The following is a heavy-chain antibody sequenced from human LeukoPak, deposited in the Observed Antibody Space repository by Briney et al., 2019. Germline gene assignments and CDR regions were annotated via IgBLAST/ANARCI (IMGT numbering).Heavy chain of an antibody. V-gene: IGHV4-30-2*05. Sequence: SETLSLTCAVSGGSISSGGYSWSWIRQPPGKGLEWIGYIYHSGSTYYNPSLKSRVTISVDTSNNLFSLKLSSVTAADTAVYYCARTDSSGYYGAYWGQGTLVTVSS. CDR2: IYHSGST. CDR3: ARTDSSGYYGAY. D-gene: IGHD3-22*01. CDR1: GGSISSGGYS. J-gene: IGHJ4*02.